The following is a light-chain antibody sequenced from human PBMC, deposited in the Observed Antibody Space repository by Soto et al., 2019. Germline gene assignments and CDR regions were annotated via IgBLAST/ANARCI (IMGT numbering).Light chain of an antibody. CDR3: ASWDDSLSSVL. J-gene: IGLJ2*01. CDR1: NSNIGGRNY. CDR2: KTD. Sequence: QSALTQPPSASGTPGQKVTISCSGSNSNIGGRNYVFWYRQLPGTAPKLLIYKTDQRPSGVPDRFSATRSGSSASLAISGLRSEDEADYYCASWDDSLSSVLFGEGTKLTVL. V-gene: IGLV1-47*01.